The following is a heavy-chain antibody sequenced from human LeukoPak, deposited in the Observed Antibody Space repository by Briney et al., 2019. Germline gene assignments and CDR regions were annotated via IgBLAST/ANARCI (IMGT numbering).Heavy chain of an antibody. Sequence: GGSLRLSCAASGFTFSSYGMHWVRQAPGKGLEWVAVIWYGGSNKYYADSVKGRFTISRDNSKNTLYLQMNSLRAEDTAVYYCAKDFEKYYYDSSGYYHSGRYMDVWGKGTTVTVSS. CDR1: GFTFSSYG. CDR3: AKDFEKYYYDSSGYYHSGRYMDV. D-gene: IGHD3-22*01. CDR2: IWYGGSNK. V-gene: IGHV3-30*02. J-gene: IGHJ6*03.